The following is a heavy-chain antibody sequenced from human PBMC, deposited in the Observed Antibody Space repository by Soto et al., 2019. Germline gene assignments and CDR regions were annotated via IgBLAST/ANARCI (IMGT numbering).Heavy chain of an antibody. CDR3: ARGNSSSWYAYYYYYGMDV. CDR1: GGSISSSNW. D-gene: IGHD6-13*01. J-gene: IGHJ6*02. CDR2: IYHSGST. Sequence: SETLSLTCAVSGGSISSSNWWSWVRQPPGKGLEWIGEIYHSGSTNYNPSLKSRVTISVDKSKNQFSLKLSSVTAADAAVYYCARGNSSSWYAYYYYYGMDVWGQGTTVTVSS. V-gene: IGHV4-4*02.